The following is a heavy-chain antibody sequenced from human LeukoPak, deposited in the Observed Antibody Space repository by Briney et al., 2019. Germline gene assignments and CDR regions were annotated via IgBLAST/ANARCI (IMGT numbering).Heavy chain of an antibody. CDR3: ARGGGGYSWYFDL. J-gene: IGHJ2*01. D-gene: IGHD5-12*01. CDR2: IYYSGST. CDR1: GGSISSGGYY. Sequence: SQTLSLTCTVSGGSISSGGYYWSWIRQHPGKGLEWIGYIYYSGSTYYTPSLKNRVTLSVATSKNQFSLRLSSVTAVDTAVYYCARGGGGYSWYFDLWGRGTLVTVSS. V-gene: IGHV4-31*03.